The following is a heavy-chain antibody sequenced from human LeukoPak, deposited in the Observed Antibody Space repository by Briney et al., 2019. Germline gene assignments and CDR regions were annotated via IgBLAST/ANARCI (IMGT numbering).Heavy chain of an antibody. J-gene: IGHJ3*02. V-gene: IGHV5-51*01. Sequence: GESLQISCKGSGYSFTSYWIGWVRQMPGKGLEWMGIIYPGDSDTRYSPSFQGQVPISADTSISTAYLQWSSRKASDTAMYYCARQGVVTYDAFDIWGQGTMVTVSS. CDR2: IYPGDSDT. CDR3: ARQGVVTYDAFDI. CDR1: GYSFTSYW. D-gene: IGHD4-23*01.